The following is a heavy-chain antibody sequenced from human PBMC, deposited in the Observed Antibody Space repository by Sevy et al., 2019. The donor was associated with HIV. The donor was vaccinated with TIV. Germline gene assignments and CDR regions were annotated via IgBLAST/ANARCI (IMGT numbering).Heavy chain of an antibody. Sequence: GGSLRLSCAASGFSLDDYAMHWVRQSSGKGLEWVAGISWNSGSIGYADSVKGRFTISRDNTRNTLYIQMDNMRSEDTALYYCARDIGAGSNSETSSPTFFFYYFDSWGQGTLVTVSS. J-gene: IGHJ4*02. CDR1: GFSLDDYA. D-gene: IGHD1-26*01. V-gene: IGHV3-9*01. CDR3: ARDIGAGSNSETSSPTFFFYYFDS. CDR2: ISWNSGSI.